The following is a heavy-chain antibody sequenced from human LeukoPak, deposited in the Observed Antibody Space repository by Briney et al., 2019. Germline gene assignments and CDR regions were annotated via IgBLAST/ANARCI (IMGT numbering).Heavy chain of an antibody. CDR1: GFTFSGYD. V-gene: IGHV3-23*01. CDR2: ISGSGGST. J-gene: IGHJ6*03. CDR3: AKDRRYSGYDLSYYYYMDV. Sequence: GGSLRLSCAASGFTFSGYDMTWVRQAPGKGLEWVSAISGSGGSTYYADSVKGRFTISRDNSKNTLYLQMNSLRAEDTAVYYCAKDRRYSGYDLSYYYYMDVWGKGTTVTVSS. D-gene: IGHD5-12*01.